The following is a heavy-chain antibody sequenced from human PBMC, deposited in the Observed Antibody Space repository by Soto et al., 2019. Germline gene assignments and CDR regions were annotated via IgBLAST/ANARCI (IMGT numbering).Heavy chain of an antibody. CDR1: GYTFTSYG. CDR2: ISAYNGNT. D-gene: IGHD3-22*01. CDR3: ARGSGYYYDSSGYYGPVDYYYGMDV. J-gene: IGHJ6*02. V-gene: IGHV1-18*01. Sequence: EASVKVSCKASGYTFTSYGISWVRQAPGQGLEWMGWISAYNGNTNYAQKLQGRVTMTTDTSTSTAYMELRSLRSDDTAVYYCARGSGYYYDSSGYYGPVDYYYGMDVWGQGTTVTVSS.